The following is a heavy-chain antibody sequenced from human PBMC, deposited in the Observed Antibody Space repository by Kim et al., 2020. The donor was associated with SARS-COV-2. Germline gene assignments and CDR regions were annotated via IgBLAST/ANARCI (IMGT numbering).Heavy chain of an antibody. CDR3: ARGYTSGGPHAAVDI. D-gene: IGHD1-20*01. Sequence: GGSLRLSCAASGLTFRSYWMNWVRQAPGKGLVFVSRLDGDGSTTGYADSVKGRFTISRDNAKNTLYLQMNSLRAEDTSVYYCARGYTSGGPHAAVDIWGQGTMVTVSS. CDR1: GLTFRSYW. V-gene: IGHV3-74*01. CDR2: LDGDGSTT. J-gene: IGHJ3*02.